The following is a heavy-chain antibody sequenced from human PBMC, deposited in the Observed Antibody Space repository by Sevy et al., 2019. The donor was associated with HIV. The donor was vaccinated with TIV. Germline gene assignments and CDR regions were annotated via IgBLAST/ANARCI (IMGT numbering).Heavy chain of an antibody. D-gene: IGHD3-10*01. CDR1: GGSIARSSYD. CDR3: ARHGGLVDRGFDF. CDR2: IYFSGST. J-gene: IGHJ4*02. Sequence: SETLSLTCTVSGGSIARSSYDWGWIRQSPGEGLEWFGSIYFSGSTSYATSLRSRVTISVDTSKNQVSLKMRSVTATDTAFYYCARHGGLVDRGFDFWGQGALVTVSS. V-gene: IGHV4-39*01.